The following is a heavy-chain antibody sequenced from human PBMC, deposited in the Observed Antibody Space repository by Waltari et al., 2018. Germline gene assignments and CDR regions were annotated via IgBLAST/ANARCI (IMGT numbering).Heavy chain of an antibody. CDR3: AREFGELFSYFDY. D-gene: IGHD3-10*01. Sequence: EVQLVESGGGLVQPGGSLRLSCAASGFTFSYHYLDWVRPAQGKGMAWVGRTRNKANSYTTEYAASVKGRFTISRDDSKNSLYLQMNSLKTEDTAVYYCAREFGELFSYFDYWGQGTLVTVSS. J-gene: IGHJ4*02. V-gene: IGHV3-72*01. CDR2: TRNKANSYTT. CDR1: GFTFSYHY.